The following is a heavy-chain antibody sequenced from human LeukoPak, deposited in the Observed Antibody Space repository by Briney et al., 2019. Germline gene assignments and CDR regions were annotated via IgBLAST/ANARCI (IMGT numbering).Heavy chain of an antibody. Sequence: GGSLRLSCAASGFNFSDYDMIWIRQAPGKGLEWISYISRSGDTLHYTDSVKGRFTISRDNAKNSLFLHMNNLGAEHTAVYYCPRDDYGGKLYFDYWGQGTLVTVSS. D-gene: IGHD4-23*01. V-gene: IGHV3-11*04. CDR1: GFNFSDYD. J-gene: IGHJ4*02. CDR3: PRDDYGGKLYFDY. CDR2: ISRSGDTL.